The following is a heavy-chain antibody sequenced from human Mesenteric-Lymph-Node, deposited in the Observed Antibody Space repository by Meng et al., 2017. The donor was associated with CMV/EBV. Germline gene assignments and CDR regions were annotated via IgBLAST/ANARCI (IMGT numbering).Heavy chain of an antibody. V-gene: IGHV3-15*01. CDR2: IKSKTDGGTT. CDR1: GFTFSNAW. J-gene: IGHJ4*02. D-gene: IGHD5-12*01. Sequence: GGSLRLSCAASGFTFSNAWMSWVRQAPGKGLEWVGRIKSKTDGGTTDYAASVQGRFTISRDDSKSTVYLQMNSLRAEDTAVYYCATYNRYGYNAHFFDYWGQGTLVTVSS. CDR3: ATYNRYGYNAHFFDY.